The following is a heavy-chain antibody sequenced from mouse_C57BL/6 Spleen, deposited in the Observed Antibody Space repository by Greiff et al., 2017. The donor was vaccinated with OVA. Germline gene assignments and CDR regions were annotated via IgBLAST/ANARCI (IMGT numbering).Heavy chain of an antibody. CDR3: AREELGRVFAY. V-gene: IGHV5-9*01. CDR1: GFTFSSYT. CDR2: ISGGGGNT. D-gene: IGHD4-1*01. Sequence: EVHLVESGGGLVKPGGSLKLSCAASGFTFSSYTMSWVRQTPEKRLEWVATISGGGGNTYYPDSVKGRFTISRDNAKNTLYLQMSSLRSEDTALYYCAREELGRVFAYWGQGTLVTVSA. J-gene: IGHJ3*01.